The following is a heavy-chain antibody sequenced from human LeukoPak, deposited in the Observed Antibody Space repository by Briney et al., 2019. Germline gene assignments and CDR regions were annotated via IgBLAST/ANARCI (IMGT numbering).Heavy chain of an antibody. J-gene: IGHJ4*02. CDR2: INPNSGGT. CDR1: GYTFTGYY. Sequence: ASVKVSCKASGYTFTGYYIYWVRQAPGQGLEWMGWINPNSGGTDYAQKFQGRITMTSDTSISTAYMELSRLRSDDTAVYYCPRPTWTIPTAAFDYWGQGSLVTVSS. CDR3: PRPTWTIPTAAFDY. V-gene: IGHV1-2*02. D-gene: IGHD2-2*01.